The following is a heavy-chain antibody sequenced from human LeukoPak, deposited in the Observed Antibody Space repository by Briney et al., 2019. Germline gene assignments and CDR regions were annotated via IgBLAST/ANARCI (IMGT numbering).Heavy chain of an antibody. CDR3: ARDGKRSPRDFWSGYHDC. CDR1: GGTFSSYA. J-gene: IGHJ4*02. Sequence: ASVKVSCKASGGTFSSYAISWVRQAPGQGLEWMGTIIPIFGTANCAQKFQGRVTITTDESTSTAYMVLSSLRSEDTAVYYCARDGKRSPRDFWSGYHDCWGQGTLVTVSS. CDR2: IIPIFGTA. V-gene: IGHV1-69*05. D-gene: IGHD3-3*01.